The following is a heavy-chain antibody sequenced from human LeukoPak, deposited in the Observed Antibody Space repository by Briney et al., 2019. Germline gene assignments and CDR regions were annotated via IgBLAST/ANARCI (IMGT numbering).Heavy chain of an antibody. CDR3: AGRLWRRDGYNLSAFDI. J-gene: IGHJ3*02. CDR2: IYYSGST. Sequence: SETLSLTCAVSGGSISSYYWNWIRQPPGKGLEWIGYIYYSGSTNYNPSLKSRVTISVDTSKNQFSLKLSSVTAADTAVYYCAGRLWRRDGYNLSAFDIWGQGTMVTVSS. D-gene: IGHD5-24*01. V-gene: IGHV4-59*01. CDR1: GGSISSYY.